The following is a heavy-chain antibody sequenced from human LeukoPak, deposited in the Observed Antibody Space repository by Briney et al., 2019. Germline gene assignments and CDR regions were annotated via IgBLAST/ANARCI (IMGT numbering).Heavy chain of an antibody. J-gene: IGHJ4*02. CDR2: INPSGGST. Sequence: GASVKVSCKASGYTFTSYYMHWVRQAPGQGLEWMGIINPSGGSTSYAQKFQGRVTMTRDTSTSTVYMELSSLRSEDTAVYYCARDYRRIQLWPQDDGYFDYWGQGTLVTVSS. CDR1: GYTFTSYY. CDR3: ARDYRRIQLWPQDDGYFDY. V-gene: IGHV1-46*01. D-gene: IGHD5-18*01.